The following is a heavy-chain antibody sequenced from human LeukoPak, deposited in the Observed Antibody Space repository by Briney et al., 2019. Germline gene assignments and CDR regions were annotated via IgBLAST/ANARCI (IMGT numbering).Heavy chain of an antibody. V-gene: IGHV4-34*01. D-gene: IGHD2-2*01. CDR2: TTHSGST. J-gene: IGHJ5*02. CDR3: ASGGIVVVPVPTSNWFDP. Sequence: KSSETLSLTCNVSGYTMNSGYYWSWIRQTPGNGLEWIGETTHSGSTDYNPSLKSRVSVSVDTSKNQFSLKLSSVTAADTAVYYCASGGIVVVPVPTSNWFDPWGQGTLVTVSS. CDR1: GYTMNSGYY.